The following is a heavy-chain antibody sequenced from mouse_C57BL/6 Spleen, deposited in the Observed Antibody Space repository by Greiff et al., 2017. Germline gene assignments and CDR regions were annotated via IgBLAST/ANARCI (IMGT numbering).Heavy chain of an antibody. D-gene: IGHD2-4*01. CDR2: IDPNSGGT. J-gene: IGHJ3*01. V-gene: IGHV1-72*01. CDR3: SLSYYDYDGIAY. CDR1: GYTFTSYW. Sequence: QVQLQQPGAELVQPGASVKLSCKASGYTFTSYWMHWVKQRPGRGLEWIGRIDPNSGGTKYNEKFKSKATLTVDKPSSTAYMQLSSLTSEDSAVYYCSLSYYDYDGIAYWGQGTLVTVSA.